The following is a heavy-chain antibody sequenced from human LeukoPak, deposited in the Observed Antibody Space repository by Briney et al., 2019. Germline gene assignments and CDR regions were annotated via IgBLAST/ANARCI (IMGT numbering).Heavy chain of an antibody. CDR3: ARDIVVVPAAIERYYYYYYMDV. CDR2: IYHSGST. D-gene: IGHD2-2*02. J-gene: IGHJ6*03. Sequence: SETLSLTCAVSGYSISSGYYWGWIRQPPGKGLEWIGSIYHSGSTYYNPSLRSRVTISVDTSKNQFSLKLSSVTAADTAVYYCARDIVVVPAAIERYYYYYYMDVWGKGTTVTVSS. V-gene: IGHV4-38-2*02. CDR1: GYSISSGYY.